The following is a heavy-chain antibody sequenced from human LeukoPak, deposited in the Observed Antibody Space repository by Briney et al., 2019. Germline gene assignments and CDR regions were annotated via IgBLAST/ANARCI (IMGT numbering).Heavy chain of an antibody. Sequence: GGSLRLSCAASGFSFTVYTINWVRQAPGKGLEWVSSISTSSNIYYADSVKGRFTVSRDNAKNSVYLQTNSLRAEDTAVYYCARDRSYVGFDYWGQGTLVTVSS. D-gene: IGHD4-23*01. CDR1: GFSFTVYT. CDR2: ISTSSNI. CDR3: ARDRSYVGFDY. J-gene: IGHJ4*02. V-gene: IGHV3-69-1*01.